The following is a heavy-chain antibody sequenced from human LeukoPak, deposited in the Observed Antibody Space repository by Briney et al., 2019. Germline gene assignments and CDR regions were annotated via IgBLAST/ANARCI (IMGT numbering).Heavy chain of an antibody. V-gene: IGHV1-2*02. CDR2: INPNSGGT. CDR1: GYTFTSYY. Sequence: ASVKVSCKASGYTFTSYYMHWVRQAPGQGLEWMGWINPNSGGTNYAQKFQGRVTMTRDTSISTAYMELSRLRSDDTAVYYCASGYCSGGSCYSGWDYWGQGTLVTVSS. J-gene: IGHJ4*02. D-gene: IGHD2-15*01. CDR3: ASGYCSGGSCYSGWDY.